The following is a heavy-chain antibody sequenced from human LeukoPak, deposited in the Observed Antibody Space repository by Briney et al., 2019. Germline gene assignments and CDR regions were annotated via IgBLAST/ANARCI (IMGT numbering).Heavy chain of an antibody. CDR3: ARGGYCSSTSCYGGSGQIDY. J-gene: IGHJ4*02. V-gene: IGHV4-39*07. D-gene: IGHD2-2*01. CDR1: GGSISSSSYY. Sequence: SETQSLTCTVSGGSISSSSYYWGWIRQPPGKGLEWIGSIYYSGSTYYNPSLKSRVTISVDTSKNQFSLKLSSVTAADTAVYYCARGGYCSSTSCYGGSGQIDYWGQGTLVTASS. CDR2: IYYSGST.